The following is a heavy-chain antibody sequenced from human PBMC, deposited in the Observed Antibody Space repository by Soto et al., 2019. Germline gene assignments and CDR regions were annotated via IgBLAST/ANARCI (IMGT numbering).Heavy chain of an antibody. D-gene: IGHD5-12*01. CDR3: ARHDSGRSPN. J-gene: IGHJ4*02. V-gene: IGHV4-59*08. CDR2: IYYSGST. Sequence: QVQLQESGPGLVKPSETLSLTCTVSGGSISSYYWSWIRQPPGKGLEWIGYIYYSGSTNYNPSLKSRVTISVDTSKNQFSLKRSSVTAADTAVYYCARHDSGRSPNWGQGTLVTVSS. CDR1: GGSISSYY.